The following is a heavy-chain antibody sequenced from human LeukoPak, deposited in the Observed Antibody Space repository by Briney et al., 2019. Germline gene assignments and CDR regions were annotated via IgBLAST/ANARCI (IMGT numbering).Heavy chain of an antibody. CDR2: ISDYTGNT. Sequence: GASVKVSCKASGYTFTSYGISWVRRAPGQGLEWMGWISDYTGNTNYAQKFQGRVTMTTDTSTSTAYMELRSLRSDDTAVYYCARERDLHFDYWGQGTLVTVSS. J-gene: IGHJ4*02. CDR1: GYTFTSYG. V-gene: IGHV1-18*01. CDR3: ARERDLHFDY.